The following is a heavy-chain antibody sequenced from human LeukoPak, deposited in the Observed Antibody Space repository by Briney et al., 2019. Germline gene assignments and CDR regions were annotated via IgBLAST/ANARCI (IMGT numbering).Heavy chain of an antibody. Sequence: GGSLRLSCVASGFTFSSYAMHWVRQAPGKGLEWVAVISYDGSNKYYADSVKGRFTISRDNSKNTLYLQMNSLRAEDTAVYYCARDLKGYGSGSYPIAYWGQGTLVTVSS. J-gene: IGHJ4*02. CDR3: ARDLKGYGSGSYPIAY. CDR2: ISYDGSNK. V-gene: IGHV3-30*04. D-gene: IGHD3-10*01. CDR1: GFTFSSYA.